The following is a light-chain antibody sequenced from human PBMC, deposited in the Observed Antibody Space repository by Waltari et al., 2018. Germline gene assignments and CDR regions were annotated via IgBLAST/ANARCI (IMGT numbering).Light chain of an antibody. V-gene: IGLV1-40*01. CDR1: GSNIGAGYD. Sequence: QSVLTQPPSVSGAPGQRVTISCTGSGSNIGAGYDVHWYKQLPGKAPKLLIYGINTRPSGVPDRFFGSQAGTSASLAITGLQAEDAAEYYCQSYDTSLSVVFGGGTKLTVL. CDR3: QSYDTSLSVV. CDR2: GIN. J-gene: IGLJ2*01.